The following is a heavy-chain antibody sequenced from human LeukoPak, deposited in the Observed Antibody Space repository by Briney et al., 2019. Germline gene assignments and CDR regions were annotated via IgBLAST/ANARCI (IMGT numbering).Heavy chain of an antibody. V-gene: IGHV4-38-2*01. CDR2: IYHSGST. CDR1: GYSISSGYY. Sequence: SETLSLTCAVSGYSISSGYYWGWIRQPPGKGLEWIGSIYHSGSTYYNPSLKSRVTISVDTSKNQFSLKLSSVTAADTAVYYCARHSWPGYSSGWIHPYYFDYCGQGTLVTVSS. J-gene: IGHJ4*02. CDR3: ARHSWPGYSSGWIHPYYFDY. D-gene: IGHD6-19*01.